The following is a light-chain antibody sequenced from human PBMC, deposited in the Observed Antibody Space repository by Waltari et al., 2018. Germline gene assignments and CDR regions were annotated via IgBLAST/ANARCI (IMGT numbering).Light chain of an antibody. CDR1: TSYTVGYHY. J-gene: IGLJ2*01. CDR2: DVS. Sequence: QSALTQPASVSGSPGQSIPISCTGTTSYTVGYHYVSWYQQVPSKAPKLMIYDVSNRPSGVSSRFSGSKSGNTASLTISGLQAEDEADYFCSSYIDSSTLELFGGGTSLTVL. CDR3: SSYIDSSTLEL. V-gene: IGLV2-14*03.